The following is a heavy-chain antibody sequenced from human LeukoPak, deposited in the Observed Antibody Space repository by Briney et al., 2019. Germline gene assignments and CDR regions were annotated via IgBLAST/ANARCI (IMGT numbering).Heavy chain of an antibody. J-gene: IGHJ5*02. CDR2: INPNSGGT. CDR3: ARVPPYCSIPSCWFYR. CDR1: GYTFTGYY. V-gene: IGHV1-2*02. D-gene: IGHD2-2*01. Sequence: ASVKLSCTASGYTFTGYYMNWVRQAPGPGMEWKGWINPNSGGTNYAQKFQDRVTMTRNTSISTAYMELSRLRSYDSAVYYCARVPPYCSIPSCWFYRWGQGTLVTVSS.